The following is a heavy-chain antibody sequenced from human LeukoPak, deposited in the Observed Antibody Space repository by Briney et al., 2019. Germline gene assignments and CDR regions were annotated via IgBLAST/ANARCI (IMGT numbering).Heavy chain of an antibody. J-gene: IGHJ6*03. Sequence: SETLSLTCTVSGGSINSVSYYWSWIRQSAGKGLEWIGRIYTSGSTNYNPSLKSRITISVDTSKNQFSLKLSSVTSADTAVYYCAREVAGYYDSSGYRHYLMDVWGKGTTVTVSS. D-gene: IGHD3-22*01. CDR2: IYTSGST. CDR3: AREVAGYYDSSGYRHYLMDV. V-gene: IGHV4-61*02. CDR1: GGSINSVSYY.